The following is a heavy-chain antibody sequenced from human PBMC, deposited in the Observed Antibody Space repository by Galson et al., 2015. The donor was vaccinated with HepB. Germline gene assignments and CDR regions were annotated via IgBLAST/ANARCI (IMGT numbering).Heavy chain of an antibody. D-gene: IGHD1-26*01. CDR1: GFTFSSYG. CDR3: AREGKFSGSPDY. CDR2: IWYDGSNK. V-gene: IGHV3-33*01. J-gene: IGHJ4*02. Sequence: SLRLSCAASGFTFSSYGMHWVRQAPGKGLEWVAVIWYDGSNKYYADSVKGRFTISRDNSKNTLYLQMNSLRAEDTAVYYCAREGKFSGSPDYWGQGTLVTVSS.